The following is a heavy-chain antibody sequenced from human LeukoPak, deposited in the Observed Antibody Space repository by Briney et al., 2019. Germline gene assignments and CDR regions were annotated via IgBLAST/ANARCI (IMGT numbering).Heavy chain of an antibody. CDR3: ARSGSYEEYLQN. Sequence: SQTLSLTCAISGDSVSGIRAAWNWIRQSPSRGLEWLGRTYYRSKWYSDYGVSVKSRITISPDTSKNQFSLQLSSVTPEDTAVYYCARSGSYEEYLQNWGQGTLVTVSS. V-gene: IGHV6-1*01. CDR2: TYYRSKWYS. CDR1: GDSVSGIRAA. J-gene: IGHJ1*01. D-gene: IGHD1-26*01.